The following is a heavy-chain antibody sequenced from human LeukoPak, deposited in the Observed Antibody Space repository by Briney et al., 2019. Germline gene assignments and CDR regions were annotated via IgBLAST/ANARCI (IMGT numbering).Heavy chain of an antibody. CDR3: ARDGYSSSWGALYNWFDP. Sequence: SETLSLTCDVYGGSFRGYYWSWIRQPPGKGREWIGEINRSGSTNYNPSLKSRVTISVDTSKNQLSLKLSSVTAAADTAVYYCARDGYSSSWGALYNWFDPWGQGTLVTVSS. D-gene: IGHD6-13*01. CDR2: INRSGST. V-gene: IGHV4-34*01. J-gene: IGHJ5*02. CDR1: GGSFRGYY.